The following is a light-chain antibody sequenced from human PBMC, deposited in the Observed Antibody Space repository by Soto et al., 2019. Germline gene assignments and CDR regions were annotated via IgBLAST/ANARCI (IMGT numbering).Light chain of an antibody. CDR3: SSHTGSTVV. CDR2: DVS. CDR1: GSDVGHYNR. V-gene: IGLV2-18*02. Sequence: QSALTQPRSVSGSPGQSVTISCTGTGSDVGHYNRVSWYQQPPGKAPKLMIYDVSNRPSGVSNRFSGSKSGNTASLTISGLQAEDEADYYCSSHTGSTVVFGGGTKLTVL. J-gene: IGLJ2*01.